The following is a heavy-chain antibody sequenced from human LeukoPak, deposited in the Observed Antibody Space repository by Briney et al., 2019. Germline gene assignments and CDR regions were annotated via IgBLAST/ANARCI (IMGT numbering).Heavy chain of an antibody. J-gene: IGHJ4*02. CDR1: GGSISSGSYY. CDR3: VGETGTRWNFDY. Sequence: SETLSLTCTVSGGSISSGSYYWSWIRQPAGKGLEWIGRIYTSGSTNYNPSLKSRVTISVDTSKNQFSLKLSSVTAADTAVYYCVGETGTRWNFDYWGQGTLVTVSS. V-gene: IGHV4-61*02. D-gene: IGHD1-1*01. CDR2: IYTSGST.